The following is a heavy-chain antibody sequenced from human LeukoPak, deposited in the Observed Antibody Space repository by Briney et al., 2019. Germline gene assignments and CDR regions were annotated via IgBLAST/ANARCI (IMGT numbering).Heavy chain of an antibody. CDR2: ISYSGST. V-gene: IGHV4-59*01. Sequence: SETLSLTCTVSSSSLSSYYWSWIRQPPGKGLEWIGYISYSGSTKYNPSLKSRVTISVDTSKNQFSPKLSSVTAADTAVYYCARGWARDGYKRGGFDYWGQGTLVTVSS. CDR1: SSSLSSYY. D-gene: IGHD5-24*01. CDR3: ARGWARDGYKRGGFDY. J-gene: IGHJ4*02.